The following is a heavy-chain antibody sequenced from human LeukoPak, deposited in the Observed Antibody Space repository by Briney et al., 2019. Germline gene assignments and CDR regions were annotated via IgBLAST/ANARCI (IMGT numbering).Heavy chain of an antibody. CDR1: GFTFTTYW. J-gene: IGHJ4*02. Sequence: PGGSLRLSCAASGFTFTTYWMGWVRQAPGKGLEWVANIKQDGSEQYYVDSVKGRFTISRDNAKNSLYLQMNSLRVEDTAIYYCARDYVWGSSESDYWGQGTLVTVSS. CDR3: ARDYVWGSSESDY. V-gene: IGHV3-7*01. CDR2: IKQDGSEQ. D-gene: IGHD7-27*01.